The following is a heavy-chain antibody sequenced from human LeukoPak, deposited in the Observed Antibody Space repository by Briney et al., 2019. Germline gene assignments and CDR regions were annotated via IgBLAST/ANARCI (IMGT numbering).Heavy chain of an antibody. J-gene: IGHJ3*02. CDR3: ARLVDTAMVAFDI. CDR1: GYSFTSYW. Sequence: GESLKISCKGSGYSFTSYWIGWVRQMPGKGLEWMGIIYPGNSDTRYSPSFQGQVTISADKSISTAYLQWSSLKASDTAMYYCARLVDTAMVAFDIWGQGTMVTVSS. CDR2: IYPGNSDT. D-gene: IGHD5-18*01. V-gene: IGHV5-51*01.